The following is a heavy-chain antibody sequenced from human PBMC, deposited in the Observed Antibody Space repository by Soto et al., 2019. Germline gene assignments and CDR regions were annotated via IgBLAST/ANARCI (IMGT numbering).Heavy chain of an antibody. Sequence: ASETLSLTCAVYGGSFSGYYWSWIRQPPGKGLEWIGEINHRGSTKYNPSLKSRVTISVDTSKNQFSLNLSSVTAADTAVYYCARVDDYWSQGTQVTVS. D-gene: IGHD3-9*01. V-gene: IGHV4-34*01. CDR3: ARVDDY. CDR1: GGSFSGYY. CDR2: INHRGST. J-gene: IGHJ4*02.